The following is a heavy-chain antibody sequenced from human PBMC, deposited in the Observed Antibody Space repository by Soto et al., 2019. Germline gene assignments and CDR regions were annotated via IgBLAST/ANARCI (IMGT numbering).Heavy chain of an antibody. CDR1: GVTFSNFA. CDR3: ARVRVEGCSGGSCYSHLVPQSP. Sequence: TGGSLRLSCSVSGVTFSNFAMHWVRQATGKGLEYVSAIGSNGVSTYYVDSVKGRVTMTRDTSTSTVYMELSSLRSEDTAVYYCARVRVEGCSGGSCYSHLVPQSPWGQGTLVTVSS. CDR2: IGSNGVST. V-gene: IGHV3-64*04. D-gene: IGHD2-15*01. J-gene: IGHJ5*02.